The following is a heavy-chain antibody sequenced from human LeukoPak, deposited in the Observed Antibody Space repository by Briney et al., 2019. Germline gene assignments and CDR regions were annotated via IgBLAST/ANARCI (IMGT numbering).Heavy chain of an antibody. CDR2: IKQDGSEK. CDR3: ARSYDSNYGYYYYGMDV. D-gene: IGHD4-11*01. J-gene: IGHJ6*02. V-gene: IGHV3-7*01. CDR1: GFTFSSYW. Sequence: GGSLRLSCAASGFTFSSYWMSWVRQAPGKGLEWVANIKQDGSEKYYVDSVKGRFTISRDNAKNSLYLQMNSLRAEDTAVYYCARSYDSNYGYYYYGMDVWGQGTTVTVSS.